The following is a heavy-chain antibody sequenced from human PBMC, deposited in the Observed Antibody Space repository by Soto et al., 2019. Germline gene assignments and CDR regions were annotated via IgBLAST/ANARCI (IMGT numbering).Heavy chain of an antibody. D-gene: IGHD5-18*01. Sequence: EVQLVESGGGLVKPGGSLRLSCAASGFTFSSYSMNWVRQAPGKGLEWVSSISSSSSYIYYADSVKGRFTISRDNAKNSLYLQMNSLRAEDTAVYYCARDHRGSRGYSYGFDYWGQGTLVTVSS. J-gene: IGHJ4*02. V-gene: IGHV3-21*01. CDR1: GFTFSSYS. CDR2: ISSSSSYI. CDR3: ARDHRGSRGYSYGFDY.